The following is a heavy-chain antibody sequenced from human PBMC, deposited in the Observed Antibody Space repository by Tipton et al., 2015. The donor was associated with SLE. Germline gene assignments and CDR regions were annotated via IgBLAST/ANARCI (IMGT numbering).Heavy chain of an antibody. CDR3: ARHNNAGSSSPYYFDS. V-gene: IGHV4-59*08. CDR1: GFTVSSNH. CDR2: IFDNGNS. D-gene: IGHD6-6*01. J-gene: IGHJ4*02. Sequence: LRLSCAASGFTVSSNHMSWVRQAPGKGLEWVGYIFDNGNSNYNPSLKSRVTISIDTSKNQFSLKLSSVTAADTAVYYCARHNNAGSSSPYYFDSWGQGTLVTVSS.